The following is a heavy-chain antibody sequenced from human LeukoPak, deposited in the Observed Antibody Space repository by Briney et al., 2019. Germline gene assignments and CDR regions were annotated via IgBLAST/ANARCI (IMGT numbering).Heavy chain of an antibody. Sequence: GGSLRFSCAASGFTFSSYWMHWVRQAPGKGLVWVSRINSDGSSTSYADSVKGRFTISRDNFKNMVYLQMNSLRLEDSALYYCTSGGVIMGIVYWGQGTLVTVSS. CDR1: GFTFSSYW. V-gene: IGHV3-74*01. CDR3: TSGGVIMGIVY. CDR2: INSDGSST. D-gene: IGHD3-10*01. J-gene: IGHJ4*02.